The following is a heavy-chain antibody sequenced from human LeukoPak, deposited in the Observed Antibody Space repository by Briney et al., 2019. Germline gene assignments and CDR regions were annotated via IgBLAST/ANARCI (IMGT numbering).Heavy chain of an antibody. CDR3: TRNSGWYGIS. Sequence: GGYLRLSCAASGFTVSSSYMSWVRQAPGKGLEWVSVIYSGGNTYYTGSVKGRFTISRDNSKNTLYLQLSSLRADDTAVYYCTRNSGWYGISWGQGTLVTVSS. CDR2: IYSGGNT. D-gene: IGHD6-19*01. J-gene: IGHJ4*02. V-gene: IGHV3-66*01. CDR1: GFTVSSSY.